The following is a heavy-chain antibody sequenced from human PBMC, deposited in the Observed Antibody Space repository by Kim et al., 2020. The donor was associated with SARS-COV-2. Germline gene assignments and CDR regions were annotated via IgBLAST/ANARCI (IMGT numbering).Heavy chain of an antibody. V-gene: IGHV3-21*01. Sequence: LSGRFTITRDNAKNSRYLKMNSLRAEDTAVYYCARDTRLVTDYYYGMDVWGQGTTVTVSS. J-gene: IGHJ6*02. D-gene: IGHD3-9*01. CDR3: ARDTRLVTDYYYGMDV.